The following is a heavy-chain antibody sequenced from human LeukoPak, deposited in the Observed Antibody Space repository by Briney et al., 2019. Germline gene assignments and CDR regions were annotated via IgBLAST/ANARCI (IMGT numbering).Heavy chain of an antibody. J-gene: IGHJ6*03. CDR3: ARLPRGSSPDYFYYYMDV. V-gene: IGHV4-39*07. D-gene: IGHD6-6*01. Sequence: PSETLSLTCTVSGGSITSTNYYWPWIHQPPGKGPEWIGSVYYSGTTYYNPSLMSRATVSVDTSKNQFSLKLSSVTAADTAVYYCARLPRGSSPDYFYYYMDVWGKGIMVTVSS. CDR1: GGSITSTNYY. CDR2: VYYSGTT.